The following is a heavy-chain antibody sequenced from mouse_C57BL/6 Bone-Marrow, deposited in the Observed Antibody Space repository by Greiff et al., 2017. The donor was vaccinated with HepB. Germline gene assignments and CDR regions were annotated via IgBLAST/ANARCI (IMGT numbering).Heavy chain of an antibody. CDR2: INPNYGTT. CDR1: GYSFTDYN. J-gene: IGHJ1*03. CDR3: ARSEDCDGSSYVEYFDV. D-gene: IGHD1-1*01. Sequence: EVQLPQSGPELVKPGASVKISCKASGYSFTDYNMNWVTQSNGKSLEWIGGINPNYGTTSYNQKFKGKATLTVDKSYSTAYMQINSLTSEDSAVYYCARSEDCDGSSYVEYFDVWGTGTTVTVSS. V-gene: IGHV1-39*01.